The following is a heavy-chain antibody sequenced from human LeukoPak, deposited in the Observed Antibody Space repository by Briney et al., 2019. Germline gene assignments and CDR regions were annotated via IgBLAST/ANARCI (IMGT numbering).Heavy chain of an antibody. CDR3: AKDKAPGSWHTPSDF. CDR1: GFTFSSYW. Sequence: GGSLRLSCAVSGFTFSSYWRHWVRQAPGKGLEWVSGISDSGDGTYYAESVKGRFTISRDNSKNTVFLQMNSLRADDTAKYYCAKDKAPGSWHTPSDFWGQGTLVTVSS. CDR2: ISDSGDGT. J-gene: IGHJ4*02. D-gene: IGHD6-13*01. V-gene: IGHV3-23*01.